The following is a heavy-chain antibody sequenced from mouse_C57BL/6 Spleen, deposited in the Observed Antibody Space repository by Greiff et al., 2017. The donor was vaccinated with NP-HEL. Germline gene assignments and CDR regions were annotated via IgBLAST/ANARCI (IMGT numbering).Heavy chain of an antibody. V-gene: IGHV1-53*01. CDR2: INPSNGGT. J-gene: IGHJ2*01. D-gene: IGHD1-1*01. Sequence: QVQLQQPGTELVKPGASVKLSCKASGYTFTSYWMHWVKQRPGQGLEWIGNINPSNGGTNYNEKFKSKATLTVDKSSSTAYMQLSRLTSEDSAVYYCARGFGYYGSSLHFDYWGQGTTLTVSS. CDR1: GYTFTSYW. CDR3: ARGFGYYGSSLHFDY.